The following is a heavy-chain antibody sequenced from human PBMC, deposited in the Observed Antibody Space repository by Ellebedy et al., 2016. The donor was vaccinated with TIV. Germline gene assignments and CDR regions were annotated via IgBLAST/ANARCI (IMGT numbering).Heavy chain of an antibody. D-gene: IGHD3-22*01. V-gene: IGHV4-34*01. CDR3: ARVGEYYDSSGYYPHHFDY. CDR2: INHSGST. CDR1: GGSFSDYY. Sequence: MPSETLSLTCAVSGGSFSDYYWSWIRQPPGKGLEWIGEINHSGSTNYSPSLKSRVTMSVDTSKNQFPLKLSFACAAYTALYYCARVGEYYDSSGYYPHHFDYWGHGTLVTVSS. J-gene: IGHJ4*01.